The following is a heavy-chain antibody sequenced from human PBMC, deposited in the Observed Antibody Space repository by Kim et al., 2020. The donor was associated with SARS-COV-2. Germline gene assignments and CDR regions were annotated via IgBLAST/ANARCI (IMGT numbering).Heavy chain of an antibody. Sequence: ASVKVSCKASGYTFTSYAMNWVRQAPGQGLEWMGWINTNTGNPTYAQGFTGRFVFSLDTSVSTAYLQISSLKAEDTAVYYCARSDYDILTGYYMWTQTRTGDYWGQGTLVTVSS. CDR1: GYTFTSYA. J-gene: IGHJ4*02. D-gene: IGHD3-9*01. V-gene: IGHV7-4-1*02. CDR2: INTNTGNP. CDR3: ARSDYDILTGYYMWTQTRTGDY.